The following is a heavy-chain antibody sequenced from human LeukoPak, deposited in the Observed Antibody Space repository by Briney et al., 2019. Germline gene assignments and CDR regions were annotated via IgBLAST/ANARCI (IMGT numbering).Heavy chain of an antibody. Sequence: QPGGSLRLSCTASGYTFSSHGMYWVRQAPGEGLEWVASIWYDGSKKYYADSVKGRFTISRGDSKNTLYLQMNSLRAEDTAVYHCARDLSYGSLDSWGQGTLVTVSS. V-gene: IGHV3-33*07. D-gene: IGHD3-10*01. J-gene: IGHJ4*02. CDR3: ARDLSYGSLDS. CDR1: GYTFSSHG. CDR2: IWYDGSKK.